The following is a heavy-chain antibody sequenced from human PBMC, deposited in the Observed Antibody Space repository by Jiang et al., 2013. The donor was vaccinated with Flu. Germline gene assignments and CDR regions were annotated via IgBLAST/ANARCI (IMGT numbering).Heavy chain of an antibody. CDR3: ARAYSGWTGLYYYYYAMDV. CDR1: GYIFTSYY. V-gene: IGHV1-46*01. J-gene: IGHJ6*02. D-gene: IGHD6-19*01. Sequence: GAEVKKPGASVKVSCKASGYIFTSYYIHWVRQAPGQGLEWMGIINPSGRSTTYAQNFQGRVTVTRDTSTSTVYMELSSLRSEDTAVYYCARAYSGWTGLYYYYYAMDVWGLGTTVTVSS. CDR2: INPSGRST.